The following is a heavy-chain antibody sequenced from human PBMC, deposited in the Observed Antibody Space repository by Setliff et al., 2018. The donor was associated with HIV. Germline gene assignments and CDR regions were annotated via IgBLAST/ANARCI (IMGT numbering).Heavy chain of an antibody. Sequence: GGSLRLSCAASGFTSSDYHMSWIRQAPGKGLEWVSYISSSSSYTNYADSVKGRFTISRDNAKNSLYLQMNSLRAEDTAVYYCARASYYYDSSGWVDYWGQGTLVTVSS. CDR1: GFTSSDYH. V-gene: IGHV3-11*03. CDR2: ISSSSSYT. J-gene: IGHJ4*02. CDR3: ARASYYYDSSGWVDY. D-gene: IGHD3-22*01.